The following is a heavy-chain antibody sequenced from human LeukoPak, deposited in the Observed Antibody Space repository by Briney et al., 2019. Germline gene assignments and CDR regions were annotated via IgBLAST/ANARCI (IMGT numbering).Heavy chain of an antibody. J-gene: IGHJ4*02. V-gene: IGHV3-48*03. CDR3: ARDGIAAAIDY. CDR2: ISSSGSTI. CDR1: GFTFSSYE. Sequence: PGGSLRLSCAASGFTFSSYEMNWVHQAPGKGLEWVSYISSSGSTIYYADSVKGRFTISRDNAKNSLYLQMNSLRAEDTAVYYCARDGIAAAIDYWGQGTLVTVSS. D-gene: IGHD6-13*01.